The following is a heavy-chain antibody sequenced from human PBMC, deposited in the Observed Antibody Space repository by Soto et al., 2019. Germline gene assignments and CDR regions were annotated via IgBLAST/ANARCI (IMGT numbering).Heavy chain of an antibody. J-gene: IGHJ6*02. CDR3: AIYSSSWPYYYYGMDV. D-gene: IGHD6-13*01. CDR1: GGSISSYY. V-gene: IGHV4-59*01. Sequence: SETLSLTCTVSGGSISSYYWSWIRQPPGKGLEWIGYIYYSGSTNYNPPLKSRVTISVDTSKNQFSLKLSSVTAADTAVYYCAIYSSSWPYYYYGMDVWGQGTTVTVSS. CDR2: IYYSGST.